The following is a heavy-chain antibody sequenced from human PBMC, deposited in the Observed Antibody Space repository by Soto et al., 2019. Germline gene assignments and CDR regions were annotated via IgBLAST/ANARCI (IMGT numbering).Heavy chain of an antibody. J-gene: IGHJ4*02. CDR1: GFTFSSYA. V-gene: IGHV3-30-3*01. D-gene: IGHD3-22*01. CDR2: VSYDGSKQ. Sequence: QVQLVESGGGVVQPGRSLRVSCAASGFTFSSYAMHWVRQAPGKGLEWVAAVSYDGSKQFYADSVEGRFTISRDSSKSTLYLHMDNLRDEDTAVYYCARDRVYYYDNSGYYNFDYWGQGTLVTVSS. CDR3: ARDRVYYYDNSGYYNFDY.